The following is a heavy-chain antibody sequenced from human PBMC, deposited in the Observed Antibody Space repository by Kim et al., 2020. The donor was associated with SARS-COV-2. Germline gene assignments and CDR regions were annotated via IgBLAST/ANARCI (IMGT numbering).Heavy chain of an antibody. CDR1: GYTFTSYA. CDR3: ARDWTAMVTYYFDY. V-gene: IGHV7-4-1*02. J-gene: IGHJ4*02. D-gene: IGHD5-18*01. CDR2: INTNTGNP. Sequence: ASVKVSCKASGYTFTSYAMNWVRQAPGQGLEWMGWINTNTGNPTYAQGFTGRFVFSLDTSVSTAYLQISSLKAEDTAVYYCARDWTAMVTYYFDYWGQGTLVTVSS.